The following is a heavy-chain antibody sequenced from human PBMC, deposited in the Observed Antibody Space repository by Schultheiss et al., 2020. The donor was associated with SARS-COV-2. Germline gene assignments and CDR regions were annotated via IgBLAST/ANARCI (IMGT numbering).Heavy chain of an antibody. CDR1: GFTFSSYG. D-gene: IGHD3-22*01. V-gene: IGHV3-33*08. CDR3: ARDRYSSGYYPIDY. Sequence: GESLKIPCAASGFTFSSYGMHWVRQAPGKGLEWVAVIWYDGSNKYYADSVKGRFTISRDNSKNTLYLQMNSLRAEDTAVYYCARDRYSSGYYPIDYWGQGTLVTVSS. CDR2: IWYDGSNK. J-gene: IGHJ4*02.